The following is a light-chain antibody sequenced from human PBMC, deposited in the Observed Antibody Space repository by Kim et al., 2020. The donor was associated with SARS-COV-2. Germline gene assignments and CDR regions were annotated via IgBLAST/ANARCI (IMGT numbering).Light chain of an antibody. CDR1: SGSIASNY. CDR2: EDN. Sequence: NFMLTQPHSVSESPGKTVTISCTRSSGSIASNYVQWYQQRPGSAPTTVIDEDNQRPSGVPDRFSGSIDSSSNSASLTISGLKTEDEADYYCQSYDSSNSWVFGGGTQLTVL. V-gene: IGLV6-57*04. J-gene: IGLJ3*02. CDR3: QSYDSSNSWV.